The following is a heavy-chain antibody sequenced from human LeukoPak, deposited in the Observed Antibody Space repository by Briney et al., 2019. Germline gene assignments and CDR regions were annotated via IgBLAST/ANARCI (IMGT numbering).Heavy chain of an antibody. CDR1: GFTFSSYS. CDR3: ARTLQLVGSSDY. Sequence: GGSLRLSCAASGFTFSSYSMNWVRQAPGKGLEWVSSISSSSYIYYADSVKGRFTISRDNAKNSLYLQMNSLRAEDTAVYYCARTLQLVGSSDYWGQGTLVTVSS. D-gene: IGHD6-6*01. V-gene: IGHV3-21*01. CDR2: ISSSSYI. J-gene: IGHJ4*02.